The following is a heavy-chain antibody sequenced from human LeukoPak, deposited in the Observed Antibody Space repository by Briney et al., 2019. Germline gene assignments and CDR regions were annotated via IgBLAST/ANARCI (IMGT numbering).Heavy chain of an antibody. D-gene: IGHD6-13*01. CDR1: GFTFSGSA. CDR3: TRYSSSGLDY. CDR2: IRSKANSYAT. Sequence: GGSLTLSCAASGFTFSGSAMHWVRQASGKGLEWVGRIRSKANSYATAYAASVKGRFTISRGDSKNTAYLPMNSLKTEDTAVYYCTRYSSSGLDYWGQGTLVTVSS. J-gene: IGHJ4*02. V-gene: IGHV3-73*01.